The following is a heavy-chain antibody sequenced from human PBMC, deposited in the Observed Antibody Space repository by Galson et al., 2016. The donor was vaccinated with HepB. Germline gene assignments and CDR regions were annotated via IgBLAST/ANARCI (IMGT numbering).Heavy chain of an antibody. J-gene: IGHJ3*01. CDR2: ISTASSYK. V-gene: IGHV3-21*01. Sequence: SLRLSCAASGFTFSSHSMTWVRQAPGQGLEWVASISTASSYKYYADSVKGRFTISRDNAKNSLNLQMNGLRAGDTAVYYCATDLGPRGIWDVDGFDVWGQGTMVTVSS. CDR3: ATDLGPRGIWDVDGFDV. CDR1: GFTFSSHS. D-gene: IGHD1-14*01.